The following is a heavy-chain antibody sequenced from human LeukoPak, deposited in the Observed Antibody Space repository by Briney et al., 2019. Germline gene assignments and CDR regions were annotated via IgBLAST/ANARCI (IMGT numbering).Heavy chain of an antibody. CDR2: INSGSTYT. J-gene: IGHJ4*02. CDR1: GFTFSSYM. V-gene: IGHV3-21*01. CDR3: ARSLTTLTYEGY. D-gene: IGHD1-1*01. Sequence: GGSLRLSCAASGFTFSSYMMNWVRQAPGKGLEWVSSINSGSTYTYYTESVKGRFTVSRDYAKNSLFLQMNSLRAEDTAIYYCARSLTTLTYEGYWGQGTLVTVSS.